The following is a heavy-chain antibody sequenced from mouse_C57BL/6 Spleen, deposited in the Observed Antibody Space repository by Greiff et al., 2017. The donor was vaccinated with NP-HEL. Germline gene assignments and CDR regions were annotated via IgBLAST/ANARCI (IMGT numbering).Heavy chain of an antibody. CDR1: GFTFSDYG. V-gene: IGHV5-17*01. Sequence: EVNVVESGGGLVKPGGSLKLSCAASGFTFSDYGMHWVRQAPEKGLEWVAYISSGSSTIYYADTVKGRFTISRDNAKNTLFLQMTSLRSEDTAMYYCARDGGITTVVALGRFDYWGQGTTLTVSS. CDR3: ARDGGITTVVALGRFDY. J-gene: IGHJ2*01. CDR2: ISSGSSTI. D-gene: IGHD1-1*01.